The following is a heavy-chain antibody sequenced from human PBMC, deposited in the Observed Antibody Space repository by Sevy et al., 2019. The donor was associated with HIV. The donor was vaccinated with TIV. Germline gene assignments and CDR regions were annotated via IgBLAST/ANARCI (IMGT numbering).Heavy chain of an antibody. CDR1: GGTFSNYA. D-gene: IGHD2-21*02. CDR3: AKGTVVTPNNWFDP. CDR2: IKPIFAIA. Sequence: ASVKVSCKASGGTFSNYAISWVRQAPGEGLEWMGRIKPIFAIANYAQKFQGRVTIIADESTSTAYMELSSLRSEDTAVYYCAKGTVVTPNNWFDPWGQGILVTVSS. J-gene: IGHJ5*02. V-gene: IGHV1-69*13.